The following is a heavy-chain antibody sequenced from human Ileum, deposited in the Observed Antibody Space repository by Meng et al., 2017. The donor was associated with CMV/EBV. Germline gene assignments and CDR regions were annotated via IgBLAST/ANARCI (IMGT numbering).Heavy chain of an antibody. CDR3: ARVQLSGVFDY. J-gene: IGHJ4*02. CDR2: INTYNDNS. Sequence: QVQLVQSESDVKKPGGSVKVSCKTSGDPFTNSGITWVRQAPGQGLEWMGWINTYNDNSNSAQKFQDRFTMTKDTSTRTAHMELRSLTSDDTAVYYCARVQLSGVFDYWGQGTLVTVSS. D-gene: IGHD1-26*01. V-gene: IGHV1-18*01. CDR1: GDPFTNSG.